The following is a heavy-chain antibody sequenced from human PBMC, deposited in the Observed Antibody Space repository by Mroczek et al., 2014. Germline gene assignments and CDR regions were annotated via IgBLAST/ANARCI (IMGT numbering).Heavy chain of an antibody. CDR2: INHSGST. CDR3: ARYGYCSSTSCHVDY. Sequence: QVQLQESGAGLLKPSETLSLTCAVYGGSFSGYYWSWIRQPPGKGLEWIGEINHSGSTNYNPSLKSRATISVDTSKNQFSLKLSSVTAADTAVYYCARYGYCSSTSCHVDYWGQGTLVTVSS. V-gene: IGHV4-34*01. CDR1: GGSFSGYY. J-gene: IGHJ4*02. D-gene: IGHD2-2*01.